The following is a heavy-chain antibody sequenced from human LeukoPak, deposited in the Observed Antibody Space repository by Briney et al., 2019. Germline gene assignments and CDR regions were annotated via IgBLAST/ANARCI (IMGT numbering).Heavy chain of an antibody. CDR3: ARIRDPYGYAHLDL. D-gene: IGHD5-18*01. J-gene: IGHJ4*02. Sequence: NPGESLRLSCAASGFIFSSCSMNWVRQAPGKGLEWVSSISGSSFYINYADSVRGRFTISRDNAENSVYLQMSSLRDEYTAVYYCARIRDPYGYAHLDLWGQGTLVTVST. CDR2: ISGSSFYI. CDR1: GFIFSSCS. V-gene: IGHV3-21*01.